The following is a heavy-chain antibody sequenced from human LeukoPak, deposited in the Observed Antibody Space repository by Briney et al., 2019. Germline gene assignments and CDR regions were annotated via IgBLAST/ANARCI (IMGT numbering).Heavy chain of an antibody. D-gene: IGHD4-23*01. CDR3: ARDRGYGGSHDY. V-gene: IGHV1-69*13. CDR1: GGTFSSYA. Sequence: ASVRVSCKASGGTFSSYAISWVRQAPGQGLEWMGGIIPIFGTANYAQKFQGRVTITADESTSTAYMELSSLRSEDTAVYYCARDRGYGGSHDYWGQGTLVTVSS. J-gene: IGHJ4*02. CDR2: IIPIFGTA.